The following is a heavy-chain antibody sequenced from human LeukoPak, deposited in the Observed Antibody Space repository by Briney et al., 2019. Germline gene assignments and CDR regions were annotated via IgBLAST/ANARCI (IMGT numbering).Heavy chain of an antibody. CDR2: INPNSGGT. D-gene: IGHD4-17*01. CDR1: GYTFTGYY. V-gene: IGHV1-2*02. J-gene: IGHJ6*02. Sequence: ASVKVSCKASGYTFTGYYMHWVRQAPGQGLEWMGWINPNSGGTNYAQKFQGRVTMTRDTSISTAYMELSRLRSDDTAVYYCARDGDYGDYYGMDVWGQGTTVTVSS. CDR3: ARDGDYGDYYGMDV.